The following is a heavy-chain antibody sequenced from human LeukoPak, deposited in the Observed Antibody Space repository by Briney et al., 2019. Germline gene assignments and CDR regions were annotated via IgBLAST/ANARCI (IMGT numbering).Heavy chain of an antibody. V-gene: IGHV3-30*04. CDR1: GFTFSSYA. Sequence: EGSLRLSCAASGFTFSSYAMHWVRQAPGKGLEWVAVISYDGSNKYYADSVKGRFTISRDNSKNTLYLQMNSLRAEDTAVYYCARDGTDYGGDYWGQGTLVTVSS. J-gene: IGHJ4*02. CDR3: ARDGTDYGGDY. CDR2: ISYDGSNK. D-gene: IGHD4-17*01.